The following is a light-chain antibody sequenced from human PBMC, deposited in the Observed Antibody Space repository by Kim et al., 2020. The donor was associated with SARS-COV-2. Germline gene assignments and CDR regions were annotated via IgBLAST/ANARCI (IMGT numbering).Light chain of an antibody. V-gene: IGLV6-57*03. CDR2: EDE. CDR3: QSYDDDNWV. CDR1: SGPIASNF. Sequence: GKPVTISCTRPSGPIASNFVQWYPQRPGSAPTIVIYEDEQRPAGVPERFSGSIDSSSNSASLTISGLKTEEEANYYCQSYDDDNWVFGGGTQLTVL. J-gene: IGLJ3*02.